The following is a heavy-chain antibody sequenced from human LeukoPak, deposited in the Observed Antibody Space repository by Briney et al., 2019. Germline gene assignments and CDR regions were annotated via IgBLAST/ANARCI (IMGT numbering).Heavy chain of an antibody. J-gene: IGHJ4*02. D-gene: IGHD2-15*01. CDR3: AKYCSGGSCYWRSTWIDY. Sequence: PGGSLRLSCAASGFTFSDYYMSWVRQAPGKGLEWVSAISGSGGSTYYADSVKGRFTISRDNSKNTLYLQMNSLRAEDTAVYYCAKYCSGGSCYWRSTWIDYWGQGTLVTVSS. CDR1: GFTFSDYY. CDR2: ISGSGGST. V-gene: IGHV3-23*01.